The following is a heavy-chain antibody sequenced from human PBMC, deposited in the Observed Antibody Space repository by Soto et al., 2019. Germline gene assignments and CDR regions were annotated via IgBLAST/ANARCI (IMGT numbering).Heavy chain of an antibody. J-gene: IGHJ3*02. D-gene: IGHD1-1*01. V-gene: IGHV3-23*01. CDR2: ISGSATTT. CDR1: GFTFSSYA. CDR3: ARQLRRYDI. Sequence: EVQLLESGGGLVQPGGSLRLSCAASGFTFSSYAMSWVRQAPGKGLEWVSGISGSATTTYYADPVKGRFTVTRDNSKSTLNLQMNSLRAEDTAVYYCARQLRRYDIWGQGTMVTVSS.